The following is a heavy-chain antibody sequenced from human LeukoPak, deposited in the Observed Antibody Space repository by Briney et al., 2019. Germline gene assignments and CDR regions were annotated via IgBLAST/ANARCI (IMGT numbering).Heavy chain of an antibody. CDR2: ISGSDGST. J-gene: IGHJ4*02. D-gene: IGHD6-19*01. Sequence: PGGSLRLSCAASGFTFSSYAMSWVRQAPGKGLEWVSAISGSDGSTYYADSVKGRFTISRDNSKNTLDLQMNSLRDEDTAVYYCAKDLGSSGWYIDYWGPGNPGHRLL. V-gene: IGHV3-23*01. CDR1: GFTFSSYA. CDR3: AKDLGSSGWYIDY.